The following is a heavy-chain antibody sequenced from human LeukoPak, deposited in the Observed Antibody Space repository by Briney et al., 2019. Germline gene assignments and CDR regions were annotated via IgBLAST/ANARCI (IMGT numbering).Heavy chain of an antibody. CDR3: ARLGDSSGDHLYGFDI. J-gene: IGHJ3*02. V-gene: IGHV4-39*01. D-gene: IGHD3-22*01. CDR2: DSYTGSI. Sequence: PSETLSLTCIVSGGSIRTRIYYWGWIRQPPGTGLEWIGCDSYTGSIHYNPSLKSRVTISVDTSKNQFSLKLSSVTAADTAIYYCARLGDSSGDHLYGFDIWGQGTVVTVSS. CDR1: GGSIRTRIYY.